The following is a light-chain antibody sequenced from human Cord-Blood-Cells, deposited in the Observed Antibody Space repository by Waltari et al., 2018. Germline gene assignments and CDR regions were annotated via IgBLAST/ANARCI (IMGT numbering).Light chain of an antibody. CDR1: QSLLHSNGYNY. V-gene: IGKV2-28*01. J-gene: IGKJ2*03. CDR3: MQALQTPRYS. Sequence: DIVRTQSPLSLPVTPGEPASISCRSSQSLLHSNGYNYLDWYLQKTGQSPQLLIYLGSNRASGVPDRFSGSGSGTDFTLKISRVEAEDVGVYYCMQALQTPRYSFGQGTKLEIK. CDR2: LGS.